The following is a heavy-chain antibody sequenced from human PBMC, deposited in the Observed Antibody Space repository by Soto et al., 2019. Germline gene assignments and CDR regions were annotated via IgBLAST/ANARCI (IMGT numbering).Heavy chain of an antibody. CDR2: ISAYNGNT. J-gene: IGHJ5*01. V-gene: IGHV1-18*01. CDR3: ARAAATVVVVVAGVENWFDA. D-gene: IGHD2-15*01. CDR1: GSTFKKSG. Sequence: ASVTVSCKASGSTFKKSGIRWVRQAPGQGLEWMGGISAYNGNTNYAQKFQGRVTMTTDTSTSTAYMELRSLRSDDTAVYYCARAAATVVVVVAGVENWFDAWG.